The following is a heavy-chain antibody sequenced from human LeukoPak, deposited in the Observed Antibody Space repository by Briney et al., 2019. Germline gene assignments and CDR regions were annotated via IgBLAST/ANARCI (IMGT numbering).Heavy chain of an antibody. D-gene: IGHD2-2*01. CDR1: GGSFSGYY. Sequence: SETLSLTCAVYGGSFSGYYWRWIRQPPGKGLEWIGEINHSGSTNYNPSLKSRVTISVDTSKNQFSLKLSSVTAADTAVYYCARLSGSRYSSSTSCYAPDYWGQGTLVTVSS. V-gene: IGHV4-34*01. CDR2: INHSGST. J-gene: IGHJ4*02. CDR3: ARLSGSRYSSSTSCYAPDY.